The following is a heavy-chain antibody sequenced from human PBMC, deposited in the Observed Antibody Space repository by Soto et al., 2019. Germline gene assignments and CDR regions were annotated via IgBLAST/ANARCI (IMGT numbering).Heavy chain of an antibody. Sequence: ASGPTLVNPTHTLTLTCTFSGFSLSTSGVGVAWIRQPPGKALEWLALIYWDDGKRYSPSLKTRLNITKDTSKNQVVLTLTNVDPVDTATYYCAHIPAYDIPPRPYPFDYSCPGPLLTLSS. D-gene: IGHD3-9*01. CDR1: GFSLSTSGVG. V-gene: IGHV2-5*02. CDR3: AHIPAYDIPPRPYPFDY. J-gene: IGHJ4*02. CDR2: IYWDDGK.